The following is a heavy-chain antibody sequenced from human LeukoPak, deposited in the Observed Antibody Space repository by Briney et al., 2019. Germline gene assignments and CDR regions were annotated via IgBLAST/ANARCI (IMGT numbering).Heavy chain of an antibody. CDR2: IYYSGST. Sequence: NPSETLSLTCTVSGGSISSYYWSWIRQPPGKGLEWIGYIYYSGSTNYNPSLESRVTMSVDTSKNQFSLKLRSVTAADTAVYYCARPGVGSGRYGAFDTWAKGQWSPSLQ. J-gene: IGHJ3*02. CDR3: ARPGVGSGRYGAFDT. CDR1: GGSISSYY. V-gene: IGHV4-59*08. D-gene: IGHD5-18*01.